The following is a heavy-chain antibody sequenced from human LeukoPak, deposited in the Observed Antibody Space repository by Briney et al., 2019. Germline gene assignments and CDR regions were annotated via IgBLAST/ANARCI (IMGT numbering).Heavy chain of an antibody. V-gene: IGHV4-39*01. CDR2: IYNGGST. Sequence: PSETLSLTCTVSGGSISSSSYHWGWLRQPPGKGLEWIGNIYNGGSTYYNSSLKSRITISVDTSKNQFSLKLTSVTAADTAVYYCARRGGSGRSFDYWGQGTLVTVSS. CDR1: GGSISSSSYH. D-gene: IGHD3-10*01. J-gene: IGHJ4*02. CDR3: ARRGGSGRSFDY.